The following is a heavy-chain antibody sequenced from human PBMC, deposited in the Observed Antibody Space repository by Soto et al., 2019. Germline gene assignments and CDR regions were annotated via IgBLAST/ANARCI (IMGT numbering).Heavy chain of an antibody. CDR3: ARPHSRTAAAPYYYGMDV. Sequence: PGASLKISCKGSGYSLTKYWISWVRQMPGKGRAWMGRIDPSDAYTNYSPSFQGLVTISADKSSSTAYLQWSSLKASDTAMYYCARPHSRTAAAPYYYGMDVWGQGTTVTVSS. CDR1: GYSLTKYW. J-gene: IGHJ6*02. D-gene: IGHD6-13*01. V-gene: IGHV5-10-1*01. CDR2: IDPSDAYT.